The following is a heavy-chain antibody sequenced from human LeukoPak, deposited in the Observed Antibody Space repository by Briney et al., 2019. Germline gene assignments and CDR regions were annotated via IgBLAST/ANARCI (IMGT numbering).Heavy chain of an antibody. Sequence: TGGSLRLSCAASGFTFSSYGMHWVRQAPGKGLEWVAVISYDGSNKYYADSVKGRFTISRDNSKNTLYLPMNSLRAEDTAVYYCAKDCDYDSSGSYFDYWGQGTLVTVPS. V-gene: IGHV3-30*18. CDR3: AKDCDYDSSGSYFDY. CDR1: GFTFSSYG. D-gene: IGHD3-22*01. CDR2: ISYDGSNK. J-gene: IGHJ4*02.